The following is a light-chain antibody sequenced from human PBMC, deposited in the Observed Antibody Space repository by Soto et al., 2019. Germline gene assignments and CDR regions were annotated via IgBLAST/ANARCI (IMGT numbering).Light chain of an antibody. J-gene: IGKJ1*01. CDR2: DAS. Sequence: DIQMTQSPSTLSASVVDRVTITCRASQSISSWLAWYQQKPGKAPKLLIYDASSLESGVPSRFSGSGSETEFTLTISSLQPDDFATYYCQQYNSYRTFGQGTKVDI. CDR1: QSISSW. V-gene: IGKV1-5*01. CDR3: QQYNSYRT.